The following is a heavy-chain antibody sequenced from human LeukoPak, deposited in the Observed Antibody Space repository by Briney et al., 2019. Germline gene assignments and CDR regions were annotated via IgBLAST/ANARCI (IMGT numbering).Heavy chain of an antibody. Sequence: GGSLRLSCVASGFTFSSYAMSWVHQAPGKGLEWVSAISGSGGSTYYADSVKGRFTISRDNSKNTLYLQMNSLRAEDTAVYYCAKTRGYSYGFLDYWGQGTLVTVSS. D-gene: IGHD5-18*01. V-gene: IGHV3-23*01. CDR2: ISGSGGST. CDR1: GFTFSSYA. CDR3: AKTRGYSYGFLDY. J-gene: IGHJ4*02.